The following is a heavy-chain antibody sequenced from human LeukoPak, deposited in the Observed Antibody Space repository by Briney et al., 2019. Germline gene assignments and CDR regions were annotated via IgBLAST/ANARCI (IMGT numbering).Heavy chain of an antibody. CDR3: ATVTSFFDY. CDR1: GGSISSSSYY. V-gene: IGHV4-39*01. D-gene: IGHD4-17*01. J-gene: IGHJ4*02. Sequence: PSETLSLTCTVSGGSISSSSYYWGWIRQPPGEGLEWIGSIYYSGSTYYNPSLKSRVTISVDTSKNQFSLKLSSVTAADTAVYYCATVTSFFDYWGQGTLVTVSS. CDR2: IYYSGST.